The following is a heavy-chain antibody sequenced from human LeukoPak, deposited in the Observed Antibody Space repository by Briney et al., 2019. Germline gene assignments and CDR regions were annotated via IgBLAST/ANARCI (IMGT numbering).Heavy chain of an antibody. CDR1: GYTFTNYW. V-gene: IGHV5-51*01. J-gene: IGHJ4*02. CDR2: IYPDDSDT. Sequence: GASLKLSCEASGYTFTNYWIGWVRQVPGKGLEWMGIIYPDDSDTKYSPSFQGQVTISADKSISTAYLQWSSLKAADTAMYYCARSRDSSGYYYLIWGQGTLVTVSS. D-gene: IGHD3-22*01. CDR3: ARSRDSSGYYYLI.